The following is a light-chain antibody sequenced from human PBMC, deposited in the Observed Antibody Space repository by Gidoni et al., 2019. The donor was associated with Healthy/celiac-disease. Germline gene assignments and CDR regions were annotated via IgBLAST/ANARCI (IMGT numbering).Light chain of an antibody. CDR3: QQYNSYSMYT. V-gene: IGKV1-5*01. Sequence: DIQMTQSPSTLSASVGDRVTITCRASQSISSWLAWYQQKPGKAPKLLIYDASRFSGSGSGTEFTLTISSLQPDDFATYYCQQYNSYSMYTFGQGTKLEIK. CDR2: DA. J-gene: IGKJ2*01. CDR1: QSISSW.